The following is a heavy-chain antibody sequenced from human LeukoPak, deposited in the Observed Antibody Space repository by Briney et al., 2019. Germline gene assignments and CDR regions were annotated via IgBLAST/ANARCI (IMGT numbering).Heavy chain of an antibody. D-gene: IGHD3-10*01. Sequence: GRSPRLSCAASGFTFSSYGMHWVRQAPGKGLEWVAVIWYDGSNKYYADSVKGRFTISRDNSKNTLYLQMNSLRAEDTAVYYCARDLGGSGSFLDYWGQGTLVTVSS. J-gene: IGHJ4*02. V-gene: IGHV3-33*01. CDR3: ARDLGGSGSFLDY. CDR1: GFTFSSYG. CDR2: IWYDGSNK.